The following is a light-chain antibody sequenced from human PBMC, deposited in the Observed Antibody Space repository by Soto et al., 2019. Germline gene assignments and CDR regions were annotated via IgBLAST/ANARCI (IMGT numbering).Light chain of an antibody. J-gene: IGKJ1*01. CDR2: LGS. CDR3: MQALQTPWT. CDR1: QILLHSNGYNY. Sequence: DIVMTQSPLSLPVTPGEAASISFMSSQILLHSNGYNYLDWYLQKPGQSPQLLIYLGSNRASGVPDRFSGSGSGTDFTLKISRVEAEDVGVYYCMQALQTPWTFGQGTKVDIK. V-gene: IGKV2-28*01.